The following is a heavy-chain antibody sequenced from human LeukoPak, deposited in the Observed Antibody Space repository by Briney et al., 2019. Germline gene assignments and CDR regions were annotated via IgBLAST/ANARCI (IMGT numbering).Heavy chain of an antibody. Sequence: SVKVSCKASGGTFSSYAISWVRRAPGQGLEWMGGIIPIFGTANYAQKFQGRVTITADKSTSTAYMELSSLRSEDTAVYYCARDNSVEDIAWWFDPWGQGTLVTVSS. D-gene: IGHD2-15*01. V-gene: IGHV1-69*06. CDR3: ARDNSVEDIAWWFDP. J-gene: IGHJ5*02. CDR2: IIPIFGTA. CDR1: GGTFSSYA.